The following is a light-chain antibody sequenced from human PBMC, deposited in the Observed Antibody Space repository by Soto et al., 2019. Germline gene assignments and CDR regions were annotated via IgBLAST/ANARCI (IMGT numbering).Light chain of an antibody. CDR2: ATS. V-gene: IGKV3-15*01. J-gene: IGKJ4*01. CDR3: QQYGAWPLT. Sequence: EIVVTQSPATLSVSPGERATLSCRASQSVGNNFAWYQQKPGQAPRLLIFATSTRATGVPARFSGSGSGTEFTLTISSLQSEDFAVYSCQQYGAWPLTFGGGAKVEIE. CDR1: QSVGNN.